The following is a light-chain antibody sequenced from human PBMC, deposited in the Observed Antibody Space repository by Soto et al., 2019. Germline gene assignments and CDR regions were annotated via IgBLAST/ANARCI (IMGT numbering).Light chain of an antibody. CDR3: QQSYSSPLT. CDR1: QGISSY. V-gene: IGKV1-8*01. CDR2: AAS. Sequence: AIRMTQSPSSLSASTGDRVTITCRASQGISSYLAWYQQKPGKAPKLLIYAASTWQSGVPSRFSGSGSGTDFTLTISRMQPEDFATYFCQQSYSSPLTFGQGTNVEVK. J-gene: IGKJ1*01.